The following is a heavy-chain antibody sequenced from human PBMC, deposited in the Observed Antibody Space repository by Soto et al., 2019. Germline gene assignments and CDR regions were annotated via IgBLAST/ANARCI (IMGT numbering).Heavy chain of an antibody. CDR2: ISSSSSYI. Sequence: GGSLRLSXAASGFTFSSYSMNWVRQAPGKGLEWVSSISSSSSYIYYADSVKGRFTISRDNAKNSLYLQMNSLRAEDTAVYYCASLGYSYGFYFDYWGQGTLVTVSS. CDR3: ASLGYSYGFYFDY. D-gene: IGHD5-18*01. V-gene: IGHV3-21*01. J-gene: IGHJ4*02. CDR1: GFTFSSYS.